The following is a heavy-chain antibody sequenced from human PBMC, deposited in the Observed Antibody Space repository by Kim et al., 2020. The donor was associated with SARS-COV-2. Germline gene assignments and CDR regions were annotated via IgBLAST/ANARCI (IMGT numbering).Heavy chain of an antibody. CDR1: GFTFHDYA. V-gene: IGHV3-9*01. D-gene: IGHD6-19*01. CDR3: AKGRSGWYEVWFDP. Sequence: GGSLRLSCAASGFTFHDYAMHWVRQVPGKGLEWVSGISWDSVNIGYADSVKGRFTISRDNAKKSLYLQVNSLRAEDTALYYCAKGRSGWYEVWFDPWGQG. CDR2: ISWDSVNI. J-gene: IGHJ5*02.